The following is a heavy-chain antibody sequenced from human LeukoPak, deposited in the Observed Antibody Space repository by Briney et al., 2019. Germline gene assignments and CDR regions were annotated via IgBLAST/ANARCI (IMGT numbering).Heavy chain of an antibody. D-gene: IGHD3-22*01. CDR1: GFTVSSNY. V-gene: IGHV3-66*01. CDR2: IYSGGST. Sequence: GGSLRLSCAASGFTVSSNYMSWVRQAPGKGLEWVSVIYSGGSTYYADSVKGRFTISRDNSKNTLYLQMNSLRAEDTAVYYCARNSPLDSSGYAADFDYWGQGTLVTVSS. J-gene: IGHJ4*02. CDR3: ARNSPLDSSGYAADFDY.